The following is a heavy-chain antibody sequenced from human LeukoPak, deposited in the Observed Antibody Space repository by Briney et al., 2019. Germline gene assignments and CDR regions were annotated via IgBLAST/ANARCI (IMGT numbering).Heavy chain of an antibody. CDR1: GFTFDDDA. CDR3: AKDRYSSGYYYLDY. Sequence: GRSLRLSCAASGFTFDDDAMHWVRHAPGKGLEWVSGISWNSGSIGYADSVKGRFTISRDNAKNSLYLQMNSLRAEDTALYYCAKDRYSSGYYYLDYWGQGTLVTVSS. D-gene: IGHD3-22*01. CDR2: ISWNSGSI. V-gene: IGHV3-9*01. J-gene: IGHJ4*02.